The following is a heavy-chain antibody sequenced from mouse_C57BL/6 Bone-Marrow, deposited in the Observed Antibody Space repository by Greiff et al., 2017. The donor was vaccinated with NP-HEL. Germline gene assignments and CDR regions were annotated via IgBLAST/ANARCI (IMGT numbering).Heavy chain of an antibody. CDR3: ARGYDDYDGYWYFDV. CDR1: GYTFTSYW. Sequence: VQLQQSGAELVRPGSSVKLSCKASGYTFTSYWMHWVKQRPIQGLEWIGNIDPSDSETHYNQKFKDKATLTVDKSSSTAYMQLSSLTSEDSAVYYCARGYDDYDGYWYFDVWGTGTTVTVSS. D-gene: IGHD2-4*01. V-gene: IGHV1-52*01. CDR2: IDPSDSET. J-gene: IGHJ1*03.